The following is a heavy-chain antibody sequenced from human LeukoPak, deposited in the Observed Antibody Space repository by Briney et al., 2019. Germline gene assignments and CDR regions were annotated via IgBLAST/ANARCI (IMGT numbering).Heavy chain of an antibody. J-gene: IGHJ6*04. Sequence: GGSLRLSCAASGFTFSSYAMSWVRQAPGKGLEWVSTISGSGDTTYYADSVKGRFTISRDNAKNSLYLQMNSLRAEDTAVYYCAELGITMIGGVWGKGTTVTISS. CDR1: GFTFSSYA. V-gene: IGHV3-23*01. CDR2: ISGSGDTT. D-gene: IGHD3-10*02. CDR3: AELGITMIGGV.